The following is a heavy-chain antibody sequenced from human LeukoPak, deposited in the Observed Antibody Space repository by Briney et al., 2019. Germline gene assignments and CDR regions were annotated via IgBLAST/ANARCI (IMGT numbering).Heavy chain of an antibody. CDR2: IYYSGST. Sequence: SETLSLTCTVSGGSISSSSYYWGWIRQPPGKGLEWIGSIYYSGSTYYNPSLKSRVTISVDTSKNQFSLKLSSVTAADTAVYYCARGAYCSGGSCYGDDAFDIWGQGTMVTVSS. D-gene: IGHD2-15*01. V-gene: IGHV4-39*07. CDR3: ARGAYCSGGSCYGDDAFDI. CDR1: GGSISSSSYY. J-gene: IGHJ3*02.